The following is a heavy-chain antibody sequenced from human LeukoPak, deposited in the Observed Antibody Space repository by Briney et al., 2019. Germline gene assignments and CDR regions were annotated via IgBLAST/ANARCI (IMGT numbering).Heavy chain of an antibody. CDR1: GFTFDDHA. Sequence: PGGSLRLSCAASGFTFDDHAMHWVRQAPGKGLEWVAGISWNGGNTGYADSVKGRFTISRDNAKNSLFLQMNSLRAEDTAVYYCARDPYSGTYGDTYYYYMDVWGKGTTVTISS. J-gene: IGHJ6*03. V-gene: IGHV3-9*01. D-gene: IGHD1-26*01. CDR3: ARDPYSGTYGDTYYYYMDV. CDR2: ISWNGGNT.